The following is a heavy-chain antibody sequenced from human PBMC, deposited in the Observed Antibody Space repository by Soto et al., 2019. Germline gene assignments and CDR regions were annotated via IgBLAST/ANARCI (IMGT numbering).Heavy chain of an antibody. CDR2: IHHSGST. J-gene: IGHJ6*02. V-gene: IGHV4-59*08. CDR3: ARQGFGQLHGLVDV. D-gene: IGHD3-10*01. Sequence: SQTLSLTCTVVGGSITSLYCSWFRQPPGKGLEWIGYIHHSGSTSYNPSLKSRVTMSVDTSKNQFSLKVNSVTAADTALYYCARQGFGQLHGLVDVWGPGTTVTVSS. CDR1: GGSITSLY.